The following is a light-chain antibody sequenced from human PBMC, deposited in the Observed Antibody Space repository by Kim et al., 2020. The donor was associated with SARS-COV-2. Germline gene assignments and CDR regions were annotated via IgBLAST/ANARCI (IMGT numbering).Light chain of an antibody. J-gene: IGLJ1*01. Sequence: VTISCTGSTANIGAGYGGPWYQRLPGTAPKLLIYVNDNRPSGVPDRFSASRSGTSASLAITGLQAEDEADYYCQSYDNSLSGSYVFGTGTKVTVL. CDR1: TANIGAGYG. CDR2: VND. V-gene: IGLV1-40*01. CDR3: QSYDNSLSGSYV.